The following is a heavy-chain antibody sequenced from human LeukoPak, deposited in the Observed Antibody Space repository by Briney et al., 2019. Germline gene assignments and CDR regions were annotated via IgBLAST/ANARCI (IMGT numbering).Heavy chain of an antibody. CDR1: GFTFSSYG. CDR3: AKVYFDWLTYYFDY. CDR2: ISGSGGST. V-gene: IGHV3-23*01. J-gene: IGHJ4*02. Sequence: GGTLRLSCAASGFTFSSYGMSWVRQAPGKGLEWVSAISGSGGSTYYADSVKGQFTISRDNSKNTLYLQMNSLRAEDTAVYYCAKVYFDWLTYYFDYWGQGTLVTVSS. D-gene: IGHD3-9*01.